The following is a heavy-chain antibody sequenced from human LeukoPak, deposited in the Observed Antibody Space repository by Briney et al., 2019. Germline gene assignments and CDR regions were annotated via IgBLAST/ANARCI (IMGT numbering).Heavy chain of an antibody. Sequence: LTGGSLRLSCAASGFTFSSYAMHWVRQAPGKGLEWVAVISYDGSNKYYADSVKGRFTISRDNSKNTLYLQMNSLRAGDTAVYYCARDAKYYYGSGSYHYYYYYMDVWGKGTTVTVSS. J-gene: IGHJ6*03. V-gene: IGHV3-30*04. CDR1: GFTFSSYA. D-gene: IGHD3-10*01. CDR2: ISYDGSNK. CDR3: ARDAKYYYGSGSYHYYYYYMDV.